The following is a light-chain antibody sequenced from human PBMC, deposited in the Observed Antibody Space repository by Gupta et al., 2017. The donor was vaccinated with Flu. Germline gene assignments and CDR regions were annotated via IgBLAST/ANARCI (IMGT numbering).Light chain of an antibody. V-gene: IGKV2-30*02. CDR3: MHEVQWPWT. CDR2: KVS. CDR1: QGLVHSDGNTY. Sequence: DVVMTQSPLSLPVTLGQPASISCRSSQGLVHSDGNTYLNWFQQRPGQSPRRLIYKVSNRDSGVPDRFSGSGSGTEFTLKISRGEAEDVGIYYCMHEVQWPWTFGQGTKVEIK. J-gene: IGKJ1*01.